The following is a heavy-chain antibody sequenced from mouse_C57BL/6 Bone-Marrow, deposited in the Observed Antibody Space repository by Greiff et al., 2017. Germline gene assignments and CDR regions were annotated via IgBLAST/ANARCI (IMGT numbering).Heavy chain of an antibody. Sequence: QVQLQQSGPELVKPGASVQLSCKASGYTFTSYALNWVKQWPGQGLAWIGWIYPRDGSTKYNEKFKGKATLTVDTSSSTAYMELHSLTSEDFAVYFGARLEFDGSSGDWYFDVWGTGTTVTVSS. J-gene: IGHJ1*03. D-gene: IGHD1-1*01. V-gene: IGHV1-85*01. CDR3: ARLEFDGSSGDWYFDV. CDR2: IYPRDGST. CDR1: GYTFTSYA.